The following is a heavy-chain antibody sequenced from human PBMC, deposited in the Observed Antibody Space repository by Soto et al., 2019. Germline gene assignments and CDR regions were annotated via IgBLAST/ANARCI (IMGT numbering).Heavy chain of an antibody. CDR2: IYYSGST. CDR3: ARTYYDFWSGQQYYFDY. D-gene: IGHD3-3*01. CDR1: GGSISSGDYY. V-gene: IGHV4-30-4*01. J-gene: IGHJ4*02. Sequence: PSETLSLTCTVSGGSISSGDYYWSWIRQPPGKGLEWIGYIYYSGSTYYNPSLKSRVTISVDTSKNQFSLKLSSVTAADTAVYYCARTYYDFWSGQQYYFDYWGQGTLVTVS.